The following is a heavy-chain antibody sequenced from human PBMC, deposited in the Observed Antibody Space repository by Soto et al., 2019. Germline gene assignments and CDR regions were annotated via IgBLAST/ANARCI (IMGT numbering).Heavy chain of an antibody. CDR2: INAGNGNT. J-gene: IGHJ4*02. V-gene: IGHV1-3*01. D-gene: IGHD3-10*01. CDR1: GYTFTSYA. Sequence: ASVKVSCKASGYTFTSYAMHWVRQAPGQRLEWMGWINAGNGNTKYSQKFQGRVTITRDTSASTAYMELSSLRSEDTAVYYCARDLLVRGVALYYFDYWGQGTLVT. CDR3: ARDLLVRGVALYYFDY.